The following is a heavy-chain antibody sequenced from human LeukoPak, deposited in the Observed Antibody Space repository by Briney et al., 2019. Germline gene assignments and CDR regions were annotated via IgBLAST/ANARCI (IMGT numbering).Heavy chain of an antibody. Sequence: SETLSLTCTVSGGSIGSFYWSWIRQPPGKGLEWIGYIYYSGSTSYNPSLKSRVTISIDTSKNQFFLKLTSVTAADTAVYYCARSQGAYDIGDFDIWGQGTMVTVSS. D-gene: IGHD3-22*01. J-gene: IGHJ3*02. CDR3: ARSQGAYDIGDFDI. CDR2: IYYSGST. CDR1: GGSIGSFY. V-gene: IGHV4-59*01.